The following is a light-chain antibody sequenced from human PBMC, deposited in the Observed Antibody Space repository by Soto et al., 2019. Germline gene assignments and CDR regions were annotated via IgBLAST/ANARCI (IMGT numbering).Light chain of an antibody. Sequence: EIVLTXSPGTLSLSXXXXXTLSCRASQSVSSSYLAWYQQKPGQAPRLLIYGVSSRATGIPDRFSGSGSGTDFTLTISRLEPEDFAVYYCQQYGSPSGTFGQGTKVEIK. CDR2: GVS. CDR1: QSVSSSY. CDR3: QQYGSPSGT. V-gene: IGKV3-20*01. J-gene: IGKJ1*01.